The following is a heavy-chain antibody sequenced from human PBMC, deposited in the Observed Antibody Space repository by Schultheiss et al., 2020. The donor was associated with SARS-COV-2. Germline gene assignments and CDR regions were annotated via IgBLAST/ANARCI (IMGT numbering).Heavy chain of an antibody. CDR1: GFTFSSYS. D-gene: IGHD2-2*01. CDR3: ARDTDLYCSSTSCYPNYFDY. Sequence: GGSLRLSCAASGFTFSSYSMNWVRQAPGKGLEWVSSISSSSSYIYYADSVKGRFTISRDNAKNSLYLQMNSLRAEDTAVYYCARDTDLYCSSTSCYPNYFDYWGQGTLVTVSS. V-gene: IGHV3-21*01. J-gene: IGHJ4*02. CDR2: ISSSSSYI.